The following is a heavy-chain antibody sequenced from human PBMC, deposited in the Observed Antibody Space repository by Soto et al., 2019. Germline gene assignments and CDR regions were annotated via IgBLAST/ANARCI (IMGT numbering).Heavy chain of an antibody. D-gene: IGHD1-26*01. CDR3: SRPVVGNTGDY. J-gene: IGHJ4*02. V-gene: IGHV3-73*02. Sequence: EVQLVESGGGLVQPGGTLKLSCAASGFTFSGSAIHWVRQASGKGLEWVGRIRSKTNSFATAYTASVNGRFTISRDDSKNTAYLQMNSLKTEDTAVYYCSRPVVGNTGDYWGQGTLVTVSS. CDR1: GFTFSGSA. CDR2: IRSKTNSFAT.